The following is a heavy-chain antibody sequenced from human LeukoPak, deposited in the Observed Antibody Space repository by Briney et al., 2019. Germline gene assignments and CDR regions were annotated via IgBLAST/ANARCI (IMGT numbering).Heavy chain of an antibody. J-gene: IGHJ3*02. CDR1: GYTFSSYA. Sequence: GGSLSLSCAASGYTFSSYAMSWVREAPEKGVEWVSAINGSGGRTYDAASVRLQFTISRDNSKNTLYLQMNSLRAEDTAVYYCAKDHYKLSVAANDAFDIWGQGTMVTVSS. CDR2: INGSGGRT. V-gene: IGHV3-23*01. D-gene: IGHD3-10*01. CDR3: AKDHYKLSVAANDAFDI.